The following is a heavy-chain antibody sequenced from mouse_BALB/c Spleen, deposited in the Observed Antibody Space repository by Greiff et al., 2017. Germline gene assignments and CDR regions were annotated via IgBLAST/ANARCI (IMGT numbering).Heavy chain of an antibody. V-gene: IGHV5-6*01. CDR2: ISSGGSYT. CDR3: ARHGGNYDYYAMDY. J-gene: IGHJ4*01. Sequence: EVKLVESGGDLVKPGGSLKLSCAASGFTFSSYGMSWVRQTPDKRLEWVATISSGGSYTYYPDSVKRRFTISRDNAKNTLYLQMSSLKSEDTAMYYCARHGGNYDYYAMDYWGQGTSVTVSS. CDR1: GFTFSSYG. D-gene: IGHD2-1*01.